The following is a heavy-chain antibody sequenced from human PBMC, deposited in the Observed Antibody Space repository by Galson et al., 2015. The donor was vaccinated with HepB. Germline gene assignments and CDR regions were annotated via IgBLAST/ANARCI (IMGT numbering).Heavy chain of an antibody. J-gene: IGHJ4*02. CDR2: IYSGGST. D-gene: IGHD2/OR15-2a*01. CDR3: ARFYASGAYELDH. V-gene: IGHV3-66*01. CDR1: GFTVSRSY. Sequence: SLRLSCAVSGFTVSRSYLSWVRQAPGKGLEWVSIIYSGGSTHYADSLEGRFTISRDNSKNTVYLQMNNLRAEDTAVDYCARFYASGAYELDHWGQGTLVTVAS.